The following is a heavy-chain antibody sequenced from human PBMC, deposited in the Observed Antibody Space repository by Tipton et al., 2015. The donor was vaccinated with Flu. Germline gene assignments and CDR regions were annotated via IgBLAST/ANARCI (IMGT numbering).Heavy chain of an antibody. CDR3: ARDSYYDFWSGYYWVFNWCDP. Sequence: QLVQSGAEEKKPGASVKVSCKASGYTFTGYYMHWERQAPGQGLEWMGWISAYNGNTNYAQKLQGRVTMTTDTSTSTAYMELRSPRYDGTAVYYCARDSYYDFWSGYYWVFNWCDPWGQGTLVTVSS. CDR2: ISAYNGNT. V-gene: IGHV1-18*04. J-gene: IGHJ5*02. CDR1: GYTFTGYY. D-gene: IGHD3-3*01.